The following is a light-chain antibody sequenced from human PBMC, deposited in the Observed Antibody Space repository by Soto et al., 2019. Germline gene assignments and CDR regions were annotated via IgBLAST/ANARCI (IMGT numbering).Light chain of an antibody. J-gene: IGKJ4*01. CDR1: QTVSTN. V-gene: IGKV3-15*01. Sequence: EMVMTQSPATVSLSPGERATLSCGASQTVSTNLAWYQQKPGQSPRLLIYGALTRATGVPARFSGSGSETEFTLTISSLQSEDFAVYYCQQYYRWPLTFGGGTKVEIK. CDR3: QQYYRWPLT. CDR2: GAL.